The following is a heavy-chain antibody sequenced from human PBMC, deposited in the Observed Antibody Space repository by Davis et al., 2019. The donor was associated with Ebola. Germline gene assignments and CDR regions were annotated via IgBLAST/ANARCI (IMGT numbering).Heavy chain of an antibody. CDR1: GFSFNNYP. V-gene: IGHV3-23*01. J-gene: IGHJ5*02. CDR3: ARDEQQLTYNWFDP. Sequence: GGSLRLSCTASGFSFNNYPMNWVRQAPEKGLEWVSGISGTGSNTFYADSVKGRFTISRDNSKNTLYLQITSLRAEDTAVYYCARDEQQLTYNWFDPWGQGTLVTVSS. CDR2: ISGTGSNT. D-gene: IGHD6-13*01.